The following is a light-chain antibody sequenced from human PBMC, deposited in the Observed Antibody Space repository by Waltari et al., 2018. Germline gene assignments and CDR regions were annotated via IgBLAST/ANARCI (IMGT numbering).Light chain of an antibody. CDR1: QSISSW. CDR2: KAS. CDR3: QQYNGYPYT. Sequence: DIQMTQSPSTLSASVRDRVRITCRASQSISSWLAWYQQKPGKAPKLLIYKASSLESGVPSRFSGSRSGTEFTLTVSSLQPDDFATYYCQQYNGYPYTFGQGTKLEIK. V-gene: IGKV1-5*03. J-gene: IGKJ2*01.